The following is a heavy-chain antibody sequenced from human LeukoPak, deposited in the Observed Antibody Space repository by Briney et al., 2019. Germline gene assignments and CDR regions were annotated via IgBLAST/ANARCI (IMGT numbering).Heavy chain of an antibody. CDR1: EFTVSRNY. V-gene: IGHV3-53*01. J-gene: IGHJ4*02. CDR2: IFSNGDT. CDR3: TRDQMNY. D-gene: IGHD5-24*01. Sequence: SGGSLRLSCTASEFTVSRNYMLWVRQAPGKGLEWVSLIFSNGDTHYADSVKGRFTISRDTSKNTVSLQMNSLRVEDTAMYYCTRDQMNYWGQETLVTVSS.